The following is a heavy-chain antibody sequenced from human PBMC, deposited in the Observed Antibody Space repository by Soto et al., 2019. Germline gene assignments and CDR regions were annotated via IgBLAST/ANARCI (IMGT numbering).Heavy chain of an antibody. J-gene: IGHJ6*03. CDR3: ALDTQYYYYYMDV. CDR1: GGTFSSYT. V-gene: IGHV1-69*02. CDR2: IIPILGIA. Sequence: SVKVSCKASGGTFSSYTISWVRQAPGQGLEWMGRIIPILGIANYAQKFQGRVTITADKSTSTAYMELSSLRSEDMAVYYCALDTQYYYYYMDVWGKGTTVTVSS. D-gene: IGHD5-18*01.